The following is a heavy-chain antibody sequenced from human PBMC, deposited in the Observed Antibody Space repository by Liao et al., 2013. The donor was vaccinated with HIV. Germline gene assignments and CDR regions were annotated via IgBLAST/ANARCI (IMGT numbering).Heavy chain of an antibody. D-gene: IGHD3-16*01. Sequence: QVQLQESGPGLKKPSETLSLTCGVSVGSISSSYWNWIRQPAGKRLQWIGRISGNGGATYNPSLKTRVLMSVDTSTNRFSLQLTSLTAADTAVYYCARETYHYWGTHFDYWGQGTLVTVSS. CDR1: VGSISSSY. V-gene: IGHV4-4*07. J-gene: IGHJ4*02. CDR3: ARETYHYWGTHFDY. CDR2: ISGNGGA.